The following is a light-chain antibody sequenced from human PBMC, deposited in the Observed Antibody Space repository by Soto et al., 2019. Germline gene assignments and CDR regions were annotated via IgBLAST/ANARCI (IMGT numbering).Light chain of an antibody. CDR3: CSYAGSSTYV. CDR1: SSDVGGYNY. J-gene: IGLJ1*01. V-gene: IGLV2-23*02. Sequence: QSALTQPASVSGSPGQSITISCTGASSDVGGYNYVSWYLQRPGKAPKVMIFEVSKRPSGVSNRFSGSKSGNTASLTISGLQAEDEADYYCCSYAGSSTYVFGTGTKVTVL. CDR2: EVS.